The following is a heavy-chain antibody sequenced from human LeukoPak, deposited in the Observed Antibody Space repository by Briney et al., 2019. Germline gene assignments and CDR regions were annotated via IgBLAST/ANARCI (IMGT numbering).Heavy chain of an antibody. CDR1: GYTFTGYY. Sequence: GASVKVSCKASGYTFTGYYMHWVRQAPGQGLEWMGWINPNSGGTNYAQKFQGRVTMTRDTSISTAYMELSRLRPDDTAVYYCARSLYDYVWGSYRWDFDYWGQGTLVTVSS. CDR2: INPNSGGT. D-gene: IGHD3-16*02. CDR3: ARSLYDYVWGSYRWDFDY. J-gene: IGHJ4*02. V-gene: IGHV1-2*02.